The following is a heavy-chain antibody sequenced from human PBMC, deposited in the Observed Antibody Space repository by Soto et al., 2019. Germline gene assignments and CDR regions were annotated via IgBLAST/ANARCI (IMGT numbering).Heavy chain of an antibody. CDR3: VHPNYSDYEGWYFEN. CDR2: IHWDDDK. V-gene: IGHV2-5*02. CDR1: GFSLSSHEVG. Sequence: SGPTLVNPTQTLTLTCTFSGFSLSSHEVGVGWVRQTPGKALEWLALIHWDDDKRYSPSLQSRLTITKDTSKNQVVLTMTNMDPVDTATYYCVHPNYSDYEGWYFENWGQGTLVTVSS. J-gene: IGHJ4*02. D-gene: IGHD4-17*01.